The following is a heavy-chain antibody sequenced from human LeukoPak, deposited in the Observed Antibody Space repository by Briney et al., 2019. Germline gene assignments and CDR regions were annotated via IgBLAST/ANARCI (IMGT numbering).Heavy chain of an antibody. CDR1: GYTFTSYG. Sequence: ASVKVSCKASGYTFTSYGISWVRQAPGKGREWMGWISGYNGNTNYAQKLQGRVTMTTDTSTSTVYMELRSLRSDDTAVYYCARDPLTDHLPVPDAFDFWGQGTMVTVSS. D-gene: IGHD4-11*01. J-gene: IGHJ3*01. V-gene: IGHV1-18*01. CDR2: ISGYNGNT. CDR3: ARDPLTDHLPVPDAFDF.